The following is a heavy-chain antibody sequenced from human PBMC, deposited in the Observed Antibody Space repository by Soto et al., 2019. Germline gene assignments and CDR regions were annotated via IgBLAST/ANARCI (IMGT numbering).Heavy chain of an antibody. Sequence: EVQLLESGGGLVQRGGSQRLSCAVSGFTFSNYAMSWVRQAPGKGLEWVSGISDSGENTYYADSVKGRFMISSDNSRNKVYLQMNSLKVEDTAVYYCAKTLVKFGYWGQGTLVSLSS. CDR2: ISDSGENT. V-gene: IGHV3-23*01. CDR3: AKTLVKFGY. CDR1: GFTFSNYA. J-gene: IGHJ4*01.